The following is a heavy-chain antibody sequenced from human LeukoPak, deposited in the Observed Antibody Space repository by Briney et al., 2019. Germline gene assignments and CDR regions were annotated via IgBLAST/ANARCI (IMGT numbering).Heavy chain of an antibody. D-gene: IGHD6-6*01. CDR2: ISSSGTLI. J-gene: IGHJ4*02. CDR3: ARLEYSTSPTPFDH. V-gene: IGHV3-21*01. Sequence: GGSLRLSCAASGFTFGIYTMAWVRQAPGQGLEWVSSISSSGTLILYADSVKGRFTISRDNVENSLYLQMNSLRAEDTAVYYCARLEYSTSPTPFDHWGQGTLVTVSS. CDR1: GFTFGIYT.